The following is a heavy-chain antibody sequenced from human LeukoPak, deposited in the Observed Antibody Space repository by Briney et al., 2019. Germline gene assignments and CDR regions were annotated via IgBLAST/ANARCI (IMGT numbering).Heavy chain of an antibody. Sequence: GGSLRLSCAASGFTLSGYSVTWVRQALGKGLEWVSSISSGSDYIYYADSVKGRFTISRDNAKNSLYLQMNSLRAEDTAVYYCARTIVGVTRGFDYWGQGTLVTVSS. J-gene: IGHJ4*02. CDR2: ISSGSDYI. D-gene: IGHD1-26*01. V-gene: IGHV3-21*01. CDR3: ARTIVGVTRGFDY. CDR1: GFTLSGYS.